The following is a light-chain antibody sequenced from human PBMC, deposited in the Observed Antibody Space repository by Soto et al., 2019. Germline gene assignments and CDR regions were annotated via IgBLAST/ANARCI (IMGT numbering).Light chain of an antibody. Sequence: DIHLTQSPSFLSASVGDRVTITCRASQTIISWLSWYQHKPGKAPKLLISTASSLQSGVPSRFSGSGSGTDFTLTISCLQSEDFATYYCQQYYSYPRTFGQGTKVDI. CDR3: QQYYSYPRT. J-gene: IGKJ1*01. V-gene: IGKV1-9*01. CDR2: TAS. CDR1: QTIISW.